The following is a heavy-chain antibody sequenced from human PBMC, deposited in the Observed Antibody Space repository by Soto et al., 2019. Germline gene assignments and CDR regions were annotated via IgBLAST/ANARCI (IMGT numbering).Heavy chain of an antibody. D-gene: IGHD3-3*02. J-gene: IGHJ3*02. Sequence: SETLSLTCTVSGGSISSSSYYWGWIRQPPGKGLEWIGSIHYSGSTYYNPSLKSRVTISVDTSKNQFSLKLSSVTSADTVVYYCARVLGNDAFDIWGQGTMVTVSS. CDR1: GGSISSSSYY. V-gene: IGHV4-39*01. CDR3: ARVLGNDAFDI. CDR2: IHYSGST.